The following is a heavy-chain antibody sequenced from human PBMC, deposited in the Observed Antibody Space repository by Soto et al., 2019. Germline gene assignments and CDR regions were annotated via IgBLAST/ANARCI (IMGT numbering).Heavy chain of an antibody. Sequence: GGSLRLSCAASGFTFSSYAMHWVRQAPGKGLEWVAVISYDGSNKYYADSVKGRFTISRDNSKNTLYLQMNSLRAEDTAVYYCARDYCSGGSCYYFQHWGQGTLVTVSS. V-gene: IGHV3-30-3*01. CDR1: GFTFSSYA. J-gene: IGHJ1*01. CDR3: ARDYCSGGSCYYFQH. CDR2: ISYDGSNK. D-gene: IGHD2-15*01.